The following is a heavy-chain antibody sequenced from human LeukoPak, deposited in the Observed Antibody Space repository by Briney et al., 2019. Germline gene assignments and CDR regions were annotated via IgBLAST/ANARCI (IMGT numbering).Heavy chain of an antibody. CDR1: GFTFSDYA. CDR2: ISDSGGST. J-gene: IGHJ4*02. CDR3: ARHDSFIPY. D-gene: IGHD3-16*02. Sequence: GGSLRLSCVASGFTFSDYAMSWVRQAPGKGLEWVSGISDSGGSTYYADSVKGRCTISRDNSKNTESLQMNSLRAEDTAVYFCARHDSFIPYWGQGTLVTVTS. V-gene: IGHV3-23*01.